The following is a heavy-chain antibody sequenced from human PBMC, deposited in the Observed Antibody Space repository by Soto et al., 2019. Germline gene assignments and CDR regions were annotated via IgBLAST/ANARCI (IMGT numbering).Heavy chain of an antibody. CDR1: GFTFDDYA. J-gene: IGHJ4*02. D-gene: IGHD6-13*01. CDR3: ARDLPLGAAGPSGDY. V-gene: IGHV3-9*01. Sequence: PGGSLRLSCAASGFTFDDYAMHWVRQAPGKGLEWVSGISWNSGSIGYADSVKGRFTISRDNAKNSLYLQMNSLRAEDTAVYYCARDLPLGAAGPSGDYWGQGTLVTVSS. CDR2: ISWNSGSI.